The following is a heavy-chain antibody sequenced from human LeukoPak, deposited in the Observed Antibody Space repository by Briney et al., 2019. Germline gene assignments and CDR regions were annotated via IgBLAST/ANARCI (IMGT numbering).Heavy chain of an antibody. Sequence: GGSLRLSCAASGFTFSSYSMNWVRQAPGKGLEWVSSISSSSSYIYYADSVKGRFTISRDNSKNTLYLQMNSLRAEDTAVYYCARDNSIVVVVAATWELDNWFDPWGQGILVTVSS. D-gene: IGHD2-15*01. CDR1: GFTFSSYS. CDR2: ISSSSSYI. V-gene: IGHV3-21*01. CDR3: ARDNSIVVVVAATWELDNWFDP. J-gene: IGHJ5*02.